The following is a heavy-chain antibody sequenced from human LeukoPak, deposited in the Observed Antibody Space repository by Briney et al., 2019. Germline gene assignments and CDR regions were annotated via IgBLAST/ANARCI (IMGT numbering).Heavy chain of an antibody. D-gene: IGHD1-1*01. J-gene: IGHJ4*02. CDR2: IYYSGSP. V-gene: IGHV4-39*07. CDR3: ARDRGTWNDDGFDY. Sequence: SETLSLTCTVSGGSISSSSYYWGWIRQPPGKGLEWIGSIYYSGSPYYNPSLKSRVTMSVDTSKNQFSLKLSSVTAADTAVYYCARDRGTWNDDGFDYWGQGTLVTVSS. CDR1: GGSISSSSYY.